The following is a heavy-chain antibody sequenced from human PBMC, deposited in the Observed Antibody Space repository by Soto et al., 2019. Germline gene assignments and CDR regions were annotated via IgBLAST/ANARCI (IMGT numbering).Heavy chain of an antibody. CDR3: ARGGGVTTTGDDY. CDR1: GGSINTATHS. CDR2: IYHSGST. J-gene: IGHJ4*02. Sequence: QLQLQESGSGLVKPSQTLSLTCAVSGGSINTATHSWSWIRQPPGKGLEWIGYIYHSGSTYYNPSGKVRVTISIDKSNNQFSLRLSSVTAADTAVYYCARGGGVTTTGDDYWGQGILVTVSS. V-gene: IGHV4-30-2*01. D-gene: IGHD4-4*01.